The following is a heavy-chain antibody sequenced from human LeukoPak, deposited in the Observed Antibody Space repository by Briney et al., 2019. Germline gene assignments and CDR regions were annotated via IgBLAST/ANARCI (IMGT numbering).Heavy chain of an antibody. D-gene: IGHD6-13*01. J-gene: IGHJ4*02. CDR2: INAYNGNT. V-gene: IGHV1-18*04. CDR1: GYTFTSYG. CDR3: ARGLSPGYSSSWENDY. Sequence: ASVKVSCKASGYTFTSYGISWVRQAPGQGLEWMGWINAYNGNTNYAQKLQGRVTMTTDTSTSTAYMELRSLRSDDTAVYYCARGLSPGYSSSWENDYWGQGTLVTVSS.